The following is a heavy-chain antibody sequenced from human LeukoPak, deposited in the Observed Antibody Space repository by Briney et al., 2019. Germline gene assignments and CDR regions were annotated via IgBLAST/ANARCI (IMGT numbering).Heavy chain of an antibody. CDR1: GFTFSSYW. CDR2: IKQDGSEK. D-gene: IGHD3-10*01. V-gene: IGHV3-7*01. Sequence: PGGSLRLSCAASGFTFSSYWMSWVRQAPGKGLEWVANIKQDGSEKYYVDSVKGRFTISRDNAKNSLYLQMNSLRAEDTAVYYCARDSGGWFGELPDAFDYWGQGTLVTVSS. CDR3: ARDSGGWFGELPDAFDY. J-gene: IGHJ4*02.